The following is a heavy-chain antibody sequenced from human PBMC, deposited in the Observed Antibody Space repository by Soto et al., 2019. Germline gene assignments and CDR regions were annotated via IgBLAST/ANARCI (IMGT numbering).Heavy chain of an antibody. CDR1: GGSVSSDTHY. J-gene: IGHJ6*02. CDR2: IYSSGST. D-gene: IGHD2-2*01. CDR3: ARTFVVVPADV. V-gene: IGHV4-61*01. Sequence: SETLSLTCTVSGGSVSSDTHYWSWIRQPPGKRLEWIGFIYSSGSTNYNPSLKSRVTMSVDTSKNQFSLKLRSVIVADTAMYYCARTFVVVPADVWGQGTTVTVSS.